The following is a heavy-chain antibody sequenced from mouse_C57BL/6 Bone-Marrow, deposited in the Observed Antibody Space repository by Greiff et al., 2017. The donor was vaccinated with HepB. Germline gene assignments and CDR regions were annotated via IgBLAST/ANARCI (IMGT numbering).Heavy chain of an antibody. D-gene: IGHD1-1*01. J-gene: IGHJ1*03. CDR1: GYSITSGYY. CDR2: ISYDGSN. Sequence: EVQLQESGPGLVKPSQSLSLTCSVTGYSITSGYYWYWIRQFPGNKLEWMGFISYDGSNNYNPSLKNRISITRDTSKNQFFLKLNSVTTEDTATYYCAREENYDGHWYVDVWGTGTTVTVSS. V-gene: IGHV3-6*01. CDR3: AREENYDGHWYVDV.